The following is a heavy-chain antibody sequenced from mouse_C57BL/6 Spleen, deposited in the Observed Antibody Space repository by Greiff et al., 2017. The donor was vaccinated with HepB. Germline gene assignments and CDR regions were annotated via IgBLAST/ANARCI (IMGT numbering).Heavy chain of an antibody. V-gene: IGHV5-17*01. D-gene: IGHD1-1*01. CDR1: GFTFSDYG. CDR3: ARDYYGSARLDY. CDR2: ISSGSSTI. Sequence: EVKLMESGGGLVKPGGSLKLSCAASGFTFSDYGMHWVRQAPEKGLEWVAYISSGSSTIYYADTVKGRFTISRDNAKNTLFLQMTSLRSEDTAMYYCARDYYGSARLDYWGQGTSVTVSS. J-gene: IGHJ4*01.